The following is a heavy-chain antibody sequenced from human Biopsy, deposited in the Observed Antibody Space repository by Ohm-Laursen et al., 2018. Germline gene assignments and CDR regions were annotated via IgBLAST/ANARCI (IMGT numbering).Heavy chain of an antibody. J-gene: IGHJ4*02. CDR3: VRGRAY. CDR1: GFTVSTTY. CDR2: IYLDGNT. V-gene: IGHV3-53*01. Sequence: SLRLSCTASGFTVSTTYMSWVRQAPGKGLEWVSIIYLDGNTYYTDSVKGRFTISRDNSKNALYLQMNSLRPAATAKYYCVRGRAYWGQGTLVTVSS.